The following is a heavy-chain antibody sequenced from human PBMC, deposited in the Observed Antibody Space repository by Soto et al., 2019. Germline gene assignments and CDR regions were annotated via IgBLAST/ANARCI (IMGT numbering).Heavy chain of an antibody. CDR3: AREEYYYGSGAFFDY. V-gene: IGHV1-69*04. J-gene: IGHJ4*02. D-gene: IGHD3-10*01. CDR2: IIPILGIA. Sequence: SVKVSCKASGYTFSSYGISWVRQAPGQGLEWMGRIIPILGIANYAQKFQGRVTITADKSTSTAYMELSSLRSEDTAVYYCAREEYYYGSGAFFDYWGQGTLVTAPQ. CDR1: GYTFSSYG.